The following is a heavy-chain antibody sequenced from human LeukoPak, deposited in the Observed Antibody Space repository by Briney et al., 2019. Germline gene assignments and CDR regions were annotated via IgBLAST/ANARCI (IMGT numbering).Heavy chain of an antibody. V-gene: IGHV3-7*03. J-gene: IGHJ4*02. CDR1: GFTFSSYW. D-gene: IGHD4/OR15-4a*01. Sequence: GGSLRLSCAASGFTFSSYWMSWVRQAPGKGLEWVANIKQDGSEKYYVDSVKGRFTISRDNAKDSLYLQMNSLRAEDTAVYYCARRAGAYSHPYDYWGQGTLVTVSS. CDR3: ARRAGAYSHPYDY. CDR2: IKQDGSEK.